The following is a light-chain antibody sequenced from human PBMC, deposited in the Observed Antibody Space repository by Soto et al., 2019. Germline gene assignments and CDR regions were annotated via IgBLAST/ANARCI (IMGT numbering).Light chain of an antibody. CDR1: QSVTSN. CDR3: QQYGSAPLT. CDR2: AAS. Sequence: ENVVTQSPKTLAVSPEEISTLSRWASQSVTSNLAWYQQKRGQAPRLLIYAASTRATGVPARFSGSGSGTDFNLTISRLEPEDLAVYYCQQYGSAPLTFGGGTKVDIK. J-gene: IGKJ4*01. V-gene: IGKV3-20*01.